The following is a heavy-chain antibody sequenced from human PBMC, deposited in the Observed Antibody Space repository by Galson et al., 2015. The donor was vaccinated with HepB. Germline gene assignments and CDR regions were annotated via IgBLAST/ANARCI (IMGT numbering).Heavy chain of an antibody. V-gene: IGHV3-11*05. CDR2: ISTSGGYI. D-gene: IGHD3-10*01. CDR3: VRDRRDYGSGGPHAADF. J-gene: IGHJ4*02. CDR1: GFTFSDYY. Sequence: SLKLSCAASGFTFSDYYMSWIRQAPGKGLKWVSCISTSGGYIDYADSVQGRFTITRDNAKNSLYLELNSLRFDDTAVYYCVRDRRDYGSGGPHAADFWGQGVLVTVS.